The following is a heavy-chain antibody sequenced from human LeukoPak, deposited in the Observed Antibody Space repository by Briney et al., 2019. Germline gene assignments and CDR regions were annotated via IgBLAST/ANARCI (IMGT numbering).Heavy chain of an antibody. Sequence: GSLRLSCAASGFTFSNNAMTWVRQPPGRGLEWIGSIFYDGSSDYNPSLKSRVTISVDTSKNKFSLKVNSVAAADTAVYFCARYYGSGRDGDYWGQGTLVTVSS. D-gene: IGHD3-10*01. V-gene: IGHV4-39*01. J-gene: IGHJ4*02. CDR1: GFTFSNNA. CDR2: IFYDGSS. CDR3: ARYYGSGRDGDY.